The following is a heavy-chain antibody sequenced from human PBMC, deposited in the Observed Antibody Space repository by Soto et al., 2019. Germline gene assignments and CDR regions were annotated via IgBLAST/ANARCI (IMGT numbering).Heavy chain of an antibody. Sequence: QVQLQQWGAGLLKPSTTLSLTCAVYGGSFSGHSWTWIRQSPGKGLEWIGDINHSRRVNYSPSIKCRVTISLDTSENQFSLTRSAVTAADTAMYYCSTRAYDTNGYYRFDPWGQGTLVTVSS. CDR3: STRAYDTNGYYRFDP. D-gene: IGHD3-22*01. J-gene: IGHJ5*01. CDR2: INHSRRV. V-gene: IGHV4-34*01. CDR1: GGSFSGHS.